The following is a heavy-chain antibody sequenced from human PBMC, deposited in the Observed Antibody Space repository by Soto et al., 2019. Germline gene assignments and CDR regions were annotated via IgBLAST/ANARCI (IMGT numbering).Heavy chain of an antibody. D-gene: IGHD1-26*01. J-gene: IGHJ4*02. Sequence: QLQLQESGPGLVRPSETLTLTCTVSGASINTRTYFWGWIRQAPGRGLDWIGNVYNSGTTHYIPSLRSRVSISIDTSATQFSLQLSSVTAADTAVYFCARFSGAGFEYWGQGTLVTVSS. CDR1: GASINTRTYF. CDR3: ARFSGAGFEY. CDR2: VYNSGTT. V-gene: IGHV4-39*01.